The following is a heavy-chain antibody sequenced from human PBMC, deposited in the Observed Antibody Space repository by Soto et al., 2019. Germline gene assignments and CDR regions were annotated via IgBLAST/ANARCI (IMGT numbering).Heavy chain of an antibody. D-gene: IGHD3-3*01. CDR2: ISISSSYI. J-gene: IGHJ4*02. CDR3: ARGYDFWSGYFTFFDY. Sequence: GGSLRLSCAASGFTFSTYSMNWVRQAPGKGLEWVSSISISSSYIYYADSVKGRFTISRDNAKNSLYLQMNSLRVEATAVYYCARGYDFWSGYFTFFDYWGQGTVVTVSS. V-gene: IGHV3-21*01. CDR1: GFTFSTYS.